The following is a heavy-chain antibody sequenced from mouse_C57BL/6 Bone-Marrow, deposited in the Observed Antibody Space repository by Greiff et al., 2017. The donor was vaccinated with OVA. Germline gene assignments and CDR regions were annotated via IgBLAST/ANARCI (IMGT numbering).Heavy chain of an antibody. J-gene: IGHJ3*01. CDR3: ARGYGSSYVTWFAY. CDR1: GYTFTDYY. D-gene: IGHD1-1*01. V-gene: IGHV1-26*01. Sequence: VQLQQSGPELVKPGASVKISCKASGYTFTDYYMNWVKQSHGKSLEWIGDINPNNGGTSYNQKFKGKATLTVDKSSSTAYMELRSLTSEDSAVYYCARGYGSSYVTWFAYWGQGTLVTVSA. CDR2: INPNNGGT.